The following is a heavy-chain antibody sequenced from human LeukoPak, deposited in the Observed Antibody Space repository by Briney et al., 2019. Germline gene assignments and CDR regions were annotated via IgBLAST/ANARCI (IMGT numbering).Heavy chain of an antibody. D-gene: IGHD6-19*01. CDR2: INHSGST. J-gene: IGHJ4*02. V-gene: IGHV4-34*01. Sequence: PSETLSLTCAVYGGSFSGYYWSWIRQPPGKGLEWIGEINHSGSTNYNPSLKSRVTTSVDTSKNQFSLKLSSVTAADTAVYYCARDRSKGSSFFDYWGQGTLVTVSS. CDR3: ARDRSKGSSFFDY. CDR1: GGSFSGYY.